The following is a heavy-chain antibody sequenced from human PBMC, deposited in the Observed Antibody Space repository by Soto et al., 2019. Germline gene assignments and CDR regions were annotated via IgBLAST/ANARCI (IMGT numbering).Heavy chain of an antibody. CDR3: AGQRGLWDAFHI. D-gene: IGHD3-16*01. J-gene: IGHJ3*02. CDR2: IDYNENT. CDR1: GGSISSNGYY. Sequence: QLQLQESGPGLVKPSETLSLTCTVSGGSISSNGYYWGWIRQPAGEGLEWIATIDYNENTYYNPSLKSRVTILSETSKNQFSLRLNSVTAADTAVYFCAGQRGLWDAFHIWAQGTKVTVSS. V-gene: IGHV4-39*01.